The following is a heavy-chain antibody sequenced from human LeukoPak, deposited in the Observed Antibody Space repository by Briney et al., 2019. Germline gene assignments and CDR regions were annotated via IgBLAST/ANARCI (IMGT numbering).Heavy chain of an antibody. V-gene: IGHV3-23*01. CDR2: ISGSGGST. J-gene: IGHJ4*02. CDR3: AKDFESPRLFGVVIIFSGQNYFDY. CDR1: GFTFSSYA. Sequence: GGSLRLSCAASGFTFSSYAMSWVRQAPGKGLEGASAISGSGGSTYYADSVKGRFTIFRDNSKNTLYLQVNSLRAEDTAVYYCAKDFESPRLFGVVIIFSGQNYFDYWGQGTLVTVSS. D-gene: IGHD3-3*01.